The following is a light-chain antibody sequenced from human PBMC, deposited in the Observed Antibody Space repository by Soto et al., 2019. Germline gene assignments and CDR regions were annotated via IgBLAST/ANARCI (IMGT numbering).Light chain of an antibody. CDR2: RVT. CDR1: SSDVGAYDY. Sequence: QSALTQPASVSGSPGQSITISFTGTSSDVGAYDYVSWYQQHPGKAPKLLIYRVTNRPSGVSDRFSGSKSGNSASLTISGLQADDEADYHCSSYTSSNSLVFGGGTKLTVL. V-gene: IGLV2-14*01. J-gene: IGLJ3*02. CDR3: SSYTSSNSLV.